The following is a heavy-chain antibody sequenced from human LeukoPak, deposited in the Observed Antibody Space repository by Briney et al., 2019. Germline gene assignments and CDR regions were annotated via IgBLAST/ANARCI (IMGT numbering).Heavy chain of an antibody. CDR1: GFTFSSYG. Sequence: GRSLRLSCAASGFTFSSYGMHWVRQAPGKGLEWVAVISYDGSNKYYADSVKGRFTISRDNSKNTLCLQMNSLRAEDTAVYYCAKGVWDYDSSGYRGYYFDYWGQGTLVTVSS. D-gene: IGHD3-22*01. V-gene: IGHV3-30*18. CDR3: AKGVWDYDSSGYRGYYFDY. J-gene: IGHJ4*02. CDR2: ISYDGSNK.